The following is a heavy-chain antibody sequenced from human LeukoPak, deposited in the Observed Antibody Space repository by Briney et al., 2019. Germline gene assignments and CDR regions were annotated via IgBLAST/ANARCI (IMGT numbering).Heavy chain of an antibody. CDR2: INPNSGDT. CDR3: ARDYCSSTSCLFDY. J-gene: IGHJ4*02. Sequence: ASVKVSCKASGYTFTGYHMHWVRQAPGQGLEWMGRINPNSGDTNYAQKFQGRVTMTRDTSISTAYMELSRLRSDDTAVYHCARDYCSSTSCLFDYWGQGTLVTVSS. V-gene: IGHV1-2*06. CDR1: GYTFTGYH. D-gene: IGHD2-2*01.